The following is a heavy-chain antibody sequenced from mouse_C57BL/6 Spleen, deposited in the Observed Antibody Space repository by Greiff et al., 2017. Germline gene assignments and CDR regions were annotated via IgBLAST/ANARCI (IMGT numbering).Heavy chain of an antibody. J-gene: IGHJ2*01. CDR2: IYPRSGNT. D-gene: IGHD1-1*01. V-gene: IGHV1-81*01. Sequence: VQLQESGAELARPGASVKLSCKASGYTFTSYGISWVKQRTGQGLEWIGEIYPRSGNTYYNEKFKGKATLTADKSSSTAYMELRSLTSEDSAVYFCARRGNYGSPSTGYFDYWGQGTTLTVSS. CDR3: ARRGNYGSPSTGYFDY. CDR1: GYTFTSYG.